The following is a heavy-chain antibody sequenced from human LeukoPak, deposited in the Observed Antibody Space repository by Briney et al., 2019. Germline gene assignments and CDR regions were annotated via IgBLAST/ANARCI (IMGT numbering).Heavy chain of an antibody. Sequence: SETLSLTCTVSGGSISSYYWSWIRQPPGKGLEWIGYIYYSGGTNYNPSLKSRVTISVDTSKNQFSLKLSSVTAADTAVYYCARGSDSRTTYFDYWGQGTLVTVSS. CDR3: ARGSDSRTTYFDY. V-gene: IGHV4-59*01. CDR1: GGSISSYY. CDR2: IYYSGGT. J-gene: IGHJ4*02. D-gene: IGHD3-22*01.